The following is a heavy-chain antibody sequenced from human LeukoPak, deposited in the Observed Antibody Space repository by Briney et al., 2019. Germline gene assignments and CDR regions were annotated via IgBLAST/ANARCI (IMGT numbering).Heavy chain of an antibody. V-gene: IGHV1-3*01. CDR1: GYTFTSYA. Sequence: ASVKVSCKASGYTFTSYAMHWVRQAPGQRLEWMGWINAGNGDTKYSQKFQGRVTITRDTSASTAYMEASSLRSEDTAVYYCARDRVFSSAWYGAFDIWGQGTMVTVSS. CDR3: ARDRVFSSAWYGAFDI. D-gene: IGHD6-19*01. CDR2: INAGNGDT. J-gene: IGHJ3*02.